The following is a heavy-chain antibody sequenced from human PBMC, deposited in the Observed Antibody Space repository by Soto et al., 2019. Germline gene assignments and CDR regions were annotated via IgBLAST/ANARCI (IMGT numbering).Heavy chain of an antibody. CDR3: ARDWSRYFDSSGLMWFY. CDR1: GYTFNYYG. Sequence: GASVKVSCKASGYTFNYYGISWVRRARGQGLEWVGWISAHNGDTKYAQNLQGRLTLTTDTSTSTAYMELTSLTSDDTAVYYCARDWSRYFDSSGLMWFYWGQGTLVTVSS. V-gene: IGHV1-18*04. CDR2: ISAHNGDT. J-gene: IGHJ4*02. D-gene: IGHD3-22*01.